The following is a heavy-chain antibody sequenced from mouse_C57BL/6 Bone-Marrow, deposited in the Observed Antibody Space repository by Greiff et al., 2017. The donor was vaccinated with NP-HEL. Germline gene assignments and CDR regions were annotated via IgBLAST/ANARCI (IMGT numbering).Heavy chain of an antibody. CDR1: GFSLTSYA. CDR2: IWTGGGT. CDR3: ARFITTVVAYYFDY. Sequence: VQLVESGPGLVAPSQSLSITCTVSGFSLTSYAISWVRQPPGKGLEWLGVIWTGGGTNYNSALKSRLSISKDNSKSQVFLKMNSLQTDDTARYYCARFITTVVAYYFDYWGQGTTLTVSS. D-gene: IGHD1-1*01. J-gene: IGHJ2*01. V-gene: IGHV2-9-1*01.